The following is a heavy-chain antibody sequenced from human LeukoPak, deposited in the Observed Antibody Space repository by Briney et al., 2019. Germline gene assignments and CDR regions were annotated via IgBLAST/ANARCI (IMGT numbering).Heavy chain of an antibody. Sequence: SETLSLTCTVSGGSVISSDYYWGWIRQPPGEGLEWIASISYRGRTYYNPSLKSRATTSVDTSKSQFPLKLRSVTAADTAVYYCVRHSSSPSGNNWFDPWGQGTLVTVSS. CDR1: GGSVISSDYY. J-gene: IGHJ5*02. V-gene: IGHV4-39*01. D-gene: IGHD6-6*01. CDR2: ISYRGRT. CDR3: VRHSSSPSGNNWFDP.